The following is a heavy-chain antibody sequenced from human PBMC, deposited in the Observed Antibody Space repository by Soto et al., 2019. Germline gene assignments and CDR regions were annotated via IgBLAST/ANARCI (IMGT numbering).Heavy chain of an antibody. CDR3: ARGQGYCSGGICYYYYYGMDV. CDR1: GYSFTSYW. J-gene: IGHJ6*02. D-gene: IGHD2-15*01. CDR2: IYPSDSDT. V-gene: IGHV5-51*01. Sequence: GESLKISCKASGYSFTSYWIGWVRQMPGKGLEWMGIIYPSDSDTRYSPSFRGQVTISADKSISTAYMELSSLTSEDTAVYFCARGQGYCSGGICYYYYYGMDVWGQGTTVTVSS.